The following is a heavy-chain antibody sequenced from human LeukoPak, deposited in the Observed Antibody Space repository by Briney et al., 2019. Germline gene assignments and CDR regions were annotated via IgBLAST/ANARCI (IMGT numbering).Heavy chain of an antibody. CDR3: ARTSGWYVYLDV. CDR2: INPSGGST. CDR1: GHTFTGYY. V-gene: IGHV1-46*01. Sequence: ASVKVSCKASGHTFTGYYIHWVRQAPGQGLEWMGIINPSGGSTSYAQKFQGRVTMTRDTSTSTVYMELSRLRSDDTAVYYCARTSGWYVYLDVWGKGTTVTISS. J-gene: IGHJ6*04. D-gene: IGHD6-19*01.